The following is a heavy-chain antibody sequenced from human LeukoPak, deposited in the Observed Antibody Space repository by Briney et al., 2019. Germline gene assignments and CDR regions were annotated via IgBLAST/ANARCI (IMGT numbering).Heavy chain of an antibody. Sequence: ASVKVSCKVSGYTLTGLSMHWVRQAPGKGLEWMGGFDPEDGETIYAQKFQGRVTMTEDTSTDTAYMELSSLRSEDTAVYYCATALGYKGSSKPFDYWGQGTLVTVSS. D-gene: IGHD3-10*01. CDR3: ATALGYKGSSKPFDY. J-gene: IGHJ4*02. CDR1: GYTLTGLS. CDR2: FDPEDGET. V-gene: IGHV1-24*01.